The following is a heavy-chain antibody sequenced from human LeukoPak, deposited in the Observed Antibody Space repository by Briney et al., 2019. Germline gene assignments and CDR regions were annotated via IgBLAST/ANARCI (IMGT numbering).Heavy chain of an antibody. CDR3: ARGETEGYDFWSGYYSVLDPFDY. Sequence: ASVKVSCKASGYTFTSYYMHWVRQAPGQGLEWMGIINPSGGSTSYAQKFQGRVTMTRNTSISTAYMELSSLRSEDTAVYYCARGETEGYDFWSGYYSVLDPFDYWGQGTLVTVSS. V-gene: IGHV1-46*01. CDR1: GYTFTSYY. CDR2: INPSGGST. J-gene: IGHJ4*02. D-gene: IGHD3-3*01.